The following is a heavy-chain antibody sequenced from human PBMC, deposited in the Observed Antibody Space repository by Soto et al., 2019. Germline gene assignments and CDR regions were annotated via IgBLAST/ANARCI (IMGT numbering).Heavy chain of an antibody. CDR1: GFTFSSYA. D-gene: IGHD6-25*01. Sequence: QPGGSLRLSCAASGFTFSSYAMHWVRQAPGKGLEWVAVISYDGSNKYYADSVKGRFTISRDNSKNTLYLQMNSLRAEDTAVYYCESDSGSDVDAFDIWGQGTMVTVSS. V-gene: IGHV3-30-3*01. CDR3: ESDSGSDVDAFDI. J-gene: IGHJ3*02. CDR2: ISYDGSNK.